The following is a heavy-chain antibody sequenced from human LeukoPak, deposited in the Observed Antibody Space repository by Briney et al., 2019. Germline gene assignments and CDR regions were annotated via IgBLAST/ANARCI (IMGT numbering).Heavy chain of an antibody. CDR3: ARLQINEYCSSTSCYYYYGMDV. D-gene: IGHD2-2*01. CDR2: IDPSDSYT. CDR1: GYSFTSYW. J-gene: IGHJ6*04. Sequence: GESLHTSCQGSGYSFTSYWISWVRQMPGKGLEWMGRIDPSDSYTNYSPSFQGHVTISADKSISTAYLQWSSLKASDTAMCYCARLQINEYCSSTSCYYYYGMDVWGKGTTVTVSS. V-gene: IGHV5-10-1*01.